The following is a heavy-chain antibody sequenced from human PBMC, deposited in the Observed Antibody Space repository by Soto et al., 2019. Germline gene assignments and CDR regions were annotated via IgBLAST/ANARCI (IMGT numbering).Heavy chain of an antibody. D-gene: IGHD2-8*01. J-gene: IGHJ5*02. CDR3: ARDRSTYGGGGTGEVKENWFDP. V-gene: IGHV4-59*01. Sequence: PSETLSLTCSVSGGPISRYYWSWIRQPPGKGLEWIGYAYYSGDTGYNRSLKSRVTMAVDTSKSQVSLKLSSVTAADTAVYYCARDRSTYGGGGTGEVKENWFDPWGQGALVTVS. CDR1: GGPISRYY. CDR2: AYYSGDT.